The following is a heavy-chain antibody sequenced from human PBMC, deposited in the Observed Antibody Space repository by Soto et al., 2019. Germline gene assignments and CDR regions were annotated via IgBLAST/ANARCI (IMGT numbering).Heavy chain of an antibody. CDR2: IIPIFGTA. CDR3: ARVVRLRWYYFDY. Sequence: QVQLVQSGAEVKKPGSSVKVSCKASGGTFSSYAISWVRQAPGQGLEWMGGIIPIFGTANYAQKFQGRVTIAANKSTSTAYMELSSMRSEDTAVYYCARVVRLRWYYFDYWGQGTLVTVSS. D-gene: IGHD4-17*01. J-gene: IGHJ4*02. CDR1: GGTFSSYA. V-gene: IGHV1-69*06.